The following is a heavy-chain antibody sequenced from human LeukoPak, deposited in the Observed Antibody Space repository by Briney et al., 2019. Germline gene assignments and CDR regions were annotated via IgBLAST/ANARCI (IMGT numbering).Heavy chain of an antibody. CDR2: ISSSSSYI. CDR3: AKGPLNSADY. CDR1: GFTFSSYS. Sequence: GGSLRLSRAASGFTFSSYSMNWVRQAPGKGLEWVSSISSSSSYIYYADSVKGRFTISRDNSKNTLYLQMNSLRAEDTAVYYCAKGPLNSADYWGQGTLVTVSS. V-gene: IGHV3-21*01. J-gene: IGHJ4*02. D-gene: IGHD1-1*01.